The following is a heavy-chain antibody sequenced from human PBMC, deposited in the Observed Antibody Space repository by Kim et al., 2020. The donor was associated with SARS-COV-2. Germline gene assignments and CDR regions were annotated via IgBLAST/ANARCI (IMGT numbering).Heavy chain of an antibody. Sequence: GGSLRLSCVASGFTFSSYWMHRFRQAPGKGLVWVSRVNSDGSSTSYADYVKGRFTISRDKAGNTLALQMNSLCAEDTAVYYCASLFIGYVWDKFDYWGQGTLVTVSS. V-gene: IGHV3-74*01. CDR3: ASLFIGYVWDKFDY. J-gene: IGHJ4*02. D-gene: IGHD3-16*01. CDR2: VNSDGSST. CDR1: GFTFSSYW.